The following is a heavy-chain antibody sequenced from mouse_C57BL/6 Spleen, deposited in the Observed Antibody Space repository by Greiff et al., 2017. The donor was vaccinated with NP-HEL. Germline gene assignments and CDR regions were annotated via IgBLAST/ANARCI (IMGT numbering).Heavy chain of an antibody. V-gene: IGHV2-2*01. CDR3: ARDDYYYYGSSYWYFDV. CDR1: GFSLTSYG. Sequence: QVQLQQSGPGLVQPSQSLSITCTVSGFSLTSYGVHWVRQSPGKGLEWLGVIWSGGSTDYNAAFISRLSISKDNSKSQVFFKMNSLQADDTAIYDCARDDYYYYGSSYWYFDVWGTGTTVTVSS. CDR2: IWSGGST. D-gene: IGHD1-1*01. J-gene: IGHJ1*03.